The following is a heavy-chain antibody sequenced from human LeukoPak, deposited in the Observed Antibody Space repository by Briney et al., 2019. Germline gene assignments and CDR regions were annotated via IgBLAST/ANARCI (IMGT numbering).Heavy chain of an antibody. Sequence: KPSETLSLTCTVSGGSISSYYWSWIRQPAGKGLEWIGRIYTSGSTNYNPSLKSRVTMSVDTSKNQFSLKLSSVTAADTAVYYCARVPPYYDSSGYYYNAPWWFDPWGQGTLVTVSS. CDR1: GGSISSYY. D-gene: IGHD3-22*01. J-gene: IGHJ5*02. CDR2: IYTSGST. CDR3: ARVPPYYDSSGYYYNAPWWFDP. V-gene: IGHV4-4*07.